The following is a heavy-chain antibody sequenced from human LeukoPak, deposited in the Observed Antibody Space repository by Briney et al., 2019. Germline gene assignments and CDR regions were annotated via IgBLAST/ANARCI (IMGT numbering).Heavy chain of an antibody. J-gene: IGHJ4*02. V-gene: IGHV3-21*01. Sequence: GGSLRLSCAASRFTFSSYSMNWVRQAPGKGLEWVSSISSSSSYIYYADSVKGRFTISRDNAKNSLYLQMNSLRAEDTAVYYCARDLFPYSYGTALDYWGQGTLVTVSS. CDR1: RFTFSSYS. CDR3: ARDLFPYSYGTALDY. D-gene: IGHD5-18*01. CDR2: ISSSSSYI.